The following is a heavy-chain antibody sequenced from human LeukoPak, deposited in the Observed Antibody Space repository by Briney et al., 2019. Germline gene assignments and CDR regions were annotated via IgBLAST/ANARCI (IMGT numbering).Heavy chain of an antibody. Sequence: PGGSLRLSCGASGFTFSNYAVSWVRQAPGKGLEWVAVISYDGSDKYYADSVKGRFTISRDNAKNTVYLQMNSLRPEDTAVYYCAKRRTVDTAMVTHYYGMDVWGQGTTVTVSS. V-gene: IGHV3-30*18. D-gene: IGHD5-18*01. CDR2: ISYDGSDK. CDR1: GFTFSNYA. J-gene: IGHJ6*02. CDR3: AKRRTVDTAMVTHYYGMDV.